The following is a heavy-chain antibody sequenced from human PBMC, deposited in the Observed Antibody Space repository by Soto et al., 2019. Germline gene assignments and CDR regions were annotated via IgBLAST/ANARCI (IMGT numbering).Heavy chain of an antibody. CDR1: GGSISNYY. D-gene: IGHD1-26*01. CDR3: ARVGGD. CDR2: IYYGGST. Sequence: QVLLQESGPGLVKPSETLSLTCSVSGGSISNYYWAWIRQPPGKGLEWIGYIYYGGSTYDTPSLKGRVAISVDKSKNQFSLKLSSMTAADTAFYYCARVGGDWGQGTLVTVSS. J-gene: IGHJ4*02. V-gene: IGHV4-59*01.